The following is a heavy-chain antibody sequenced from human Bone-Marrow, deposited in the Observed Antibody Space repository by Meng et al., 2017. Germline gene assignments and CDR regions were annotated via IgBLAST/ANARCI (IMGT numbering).Heavy chain of an antibody. CDR1: GGSISSGNW. V-gene: IGHV4-4*02. J-gene: IGHJ4*02. Sequence: QVLLQESGPGLVKPSGTLSLTCAVSGGSISSGNWGSWVRQPPGKGLEWIGKIYHSGITIYNPSLKSRVTMSVDNSKNQFSLKLNSMTAADTAVYYCARDPTGGEDHQRVWGQGTLVTVSS. CDR3: ARDPTGGEDHQRV. CDR2: IYHSGIT. D-gene: IGHD1-14*01.